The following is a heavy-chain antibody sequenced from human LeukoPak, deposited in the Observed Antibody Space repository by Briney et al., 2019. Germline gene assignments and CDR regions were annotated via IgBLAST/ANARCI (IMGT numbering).Heavy chain of an antibody. Sequence: SETLSLTCTVSGGSISSSSYYWGWIRQPPGKGLEWIGSIYYSGSTYYNPSLKSRVTISVDTSKNQFSLKLSSVTAADTAVYYCARGHDILTGYYTIDYWGQGTLVTVSS. V-gene: IGHV4-39*07. D-gene: IGHD3-9*01. J-gene: IGHJ4*02. CDR1: GGSISSSSYY. CDR2: IYYSGST. CDR3: ARGHDILTGYYTIDY.